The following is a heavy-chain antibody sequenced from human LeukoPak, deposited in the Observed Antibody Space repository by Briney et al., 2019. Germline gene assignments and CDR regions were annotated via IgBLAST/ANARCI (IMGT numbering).Heavy chain of an antibody. D-gene: IGHD6-6*01. Sequence: GASVKVSCKASGYTFTSYYMHWVRQAPGQGLEWMGIINPSGGSTSYAQKFQGRVTMTRDTSTSTVYMEPSSLRSGDTAVYYCAREFEAARTLDYWGQGTLVTVSS. CDR1: GYTFTSYY. CDR2: INPSGGST. J-gene: IGHJ4*02. CDR3: AREFEAARTLDY. V-gene: IGHV1-46*01.